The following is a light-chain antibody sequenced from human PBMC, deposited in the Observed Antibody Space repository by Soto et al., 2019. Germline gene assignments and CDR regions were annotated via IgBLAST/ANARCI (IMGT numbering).Light chain of an antibody. CDR2: DTS. CDR1: QNIISK. J-gene: IGKJ4*01. V-gene: IGKV3-11*01. Sequence: DIVLTQSPDTLCLSPGERATLSCRASQNIISKLAWYQQKPGQSPRLLIYDTSNRATDIPARFSGSGSGTDFTLTISSLEPEDSAVYYCQQRRNWPTFGGGTKVDIK. CDR3: QQRRNWPT.